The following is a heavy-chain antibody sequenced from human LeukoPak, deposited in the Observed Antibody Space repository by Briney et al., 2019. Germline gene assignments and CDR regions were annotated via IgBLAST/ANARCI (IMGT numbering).Heavy chain of an antibody. Sequence: ASVKVSCKASGFTFTGYYMHWVRQAPGQGLEWMGWINPNSGGTNYAQKFQGRVTMTRDTSTGTAYMELSRLRSDDTAVYYCARDHQRAFDIWGQGTMVTVSS. CDR2: INPNSGGT. CDR1: GFTFTGYY. V-gene: IGHV1-2*02. J-gene: IGHJ3*02. CDR3: ARDHQRAFDI.